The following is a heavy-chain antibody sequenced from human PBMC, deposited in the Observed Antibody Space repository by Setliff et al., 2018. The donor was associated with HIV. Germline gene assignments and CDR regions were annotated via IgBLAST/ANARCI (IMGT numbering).Heavy chain of an antibody. CDR2: ISSSGSYT. Sequence: GGSLRLSCAASGFTFSDYYMSWIRQAPGKGLEWVSYISSSGSYTNYADSVKGRFTISRDNAKNSLYLQMSSLRADDTAVYYCVRDRASSGYYSQFGYWGQGEMVTVSS. CDR3: VRDRASSGYYSQFGY. CDR1: GFTFSDYY. J-gene: IGHJ4*01. D-gene: IGHD3-22*01. V-gene: IGHV3-11*05.